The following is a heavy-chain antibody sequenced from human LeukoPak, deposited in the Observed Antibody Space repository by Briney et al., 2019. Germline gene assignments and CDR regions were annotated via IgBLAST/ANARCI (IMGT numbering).Heavy chain of an antibody. CDR3: AKRVATSSISYYFDY. CDR1: GFTFSSYA. V-gene: IGHV3-23*01. Sequence: LGGPLRLSCAASGFTFSSYAMSWVRQAPGKGLEWVSGISGSGGSTFYADSVKGRCTISRDNSKNTLFLQMNSLRAEDTAVYYCAKRVATSSISYYFDYWGQGTLVTVSS. D-gene: IGHD5-12*01. CDR2: ISGSGGST. J-gene: IGHJ4*02.